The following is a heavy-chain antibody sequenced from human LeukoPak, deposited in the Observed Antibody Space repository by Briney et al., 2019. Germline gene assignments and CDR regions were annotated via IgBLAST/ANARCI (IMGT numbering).Heavy chain of an antibody. D-gene: IGHD1-1*01. CDR1: GESFSAYY. V-gene: IGHV4-34*01. Sequence: SETLSLTCAVYGESFSAYYWSWIRQSPGKGLEWIAEINHRGDTNYNPSVKSRVTISIDASKNQFSLKVRSLTAADTAVYYCARGPTISETGYFDFWGQGTLVTVSS. CDR3: ARGPTISETGYFDF. CDR2: INHRGDT. J-gene: IGHJ4*03.